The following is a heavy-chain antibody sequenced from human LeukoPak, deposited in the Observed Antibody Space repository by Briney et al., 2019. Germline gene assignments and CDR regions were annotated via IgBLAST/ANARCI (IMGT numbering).Heavy chain of an antibody. Sequence: SETLSLTCTVSGGSISSYYWSWIRQPPGKGLEWIGYVYYSGSTNYNPSLKSRVTISVDTSKNQFSLKLSSVTAADTAVYYCARVSGSSGYWYWGQGTLVTVSS. D-gene: IGHD3-22*01. J-gene: IGHJ4*02. V-gene: IGHV4-59*01. CDR3: ARVSGSSGYWY. CDR2: VYYSGST. CDR1: GGSISSYY.